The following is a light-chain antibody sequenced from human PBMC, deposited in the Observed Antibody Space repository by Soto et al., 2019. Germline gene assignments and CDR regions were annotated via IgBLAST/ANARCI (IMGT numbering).Light chain of an antibody. J-gene: IGLJ1*01. CDR3: QSYDSSLSGSYV. CDR2: GNT. Sequence: QSVLTQPPSVSGAPGQRVTISCTGSSSNIGAGFDVHWYQHLPGTAPKLLIYGNTNRPSGVPDRFSGSNSGTSASLAITGLQAEGEADYYCQSYDSSLSGSYVFGTGTKVTVL. V-gene: IGLV1-40*01. CDR1: SSNIGAGFD.